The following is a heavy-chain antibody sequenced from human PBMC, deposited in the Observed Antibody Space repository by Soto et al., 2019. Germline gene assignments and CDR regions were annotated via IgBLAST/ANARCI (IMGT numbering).Heavy chain of an antibody. V-gene: IGHV3-30*18. CDR1: GFTFSSYG. CDR2: ILYDGSKK. CDR3: VKDGSSGWPYFDDMDV. J-gene: IGHJ6*02. Sequence: GGSLRLSCAASGFTFSSYGMHWVRQVPGKGLEWVAVILYDGSKKYYADSVKGRFTISRDNSKNTLYLQMSSLRAEDTALYYCVKDGSSGWPYFDDMDVWGQGTTVTVSS. D-gene: IGHD6-19*01.